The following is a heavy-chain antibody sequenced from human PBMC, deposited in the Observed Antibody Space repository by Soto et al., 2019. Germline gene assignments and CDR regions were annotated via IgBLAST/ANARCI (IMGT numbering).Heavy chain of an antibody. D-gene: IGHD3-10*01. CDR2: ISGSSGTT. Sequence: EVQLLESGGGLVQPGGSLRLSCAASGFTFSNYAMSWVRQAPGKGLEWVSGISGSSGTTYYADSVKGRFTISRDNSKNTVFLQMNSLRAEDTAVYYCAKDSYGSGIHFYYFYYMDVWGKGTTVTVSS. J-gene: IGHJ6*03. CDR3: AKDSYGSGIHFYYFYYMDV. V-gene: IGHV3-23*01. CDR1: GFTFSNYA.